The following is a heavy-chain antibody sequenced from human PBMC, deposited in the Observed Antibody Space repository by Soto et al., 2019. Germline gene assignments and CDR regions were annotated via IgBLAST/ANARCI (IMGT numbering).Heavy chain of an antibody. Sequence: SKTLSLTCAVYGGSFSGYYWSWIRQPPGKGLEWIGEINHSGSTNYNPSLKSRVTISVDTSKNQFPLKLSSVTAADTAVYYCARGLVGRYYDSSGYYYPYYYGMDVWGQGTTVTVSS. V-gene: IGHV4-34*01. D-gene: IGHD3-22*01. CDR2: INHSGST. CDR1: GGSFSGYY. J-gene: IGHJ6*02. CDR3: ARGLVGRYYDSSGYYYPYYYGMDV.